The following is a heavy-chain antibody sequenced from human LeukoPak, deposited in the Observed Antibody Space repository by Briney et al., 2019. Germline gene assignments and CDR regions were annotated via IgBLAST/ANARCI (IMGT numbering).Heavy chain of an antibody. J-gene: IGHJ4*02. V-gene: IGHV1-18*01. D-gene: IGHD6-19*01. CDR2: ISAYNGNT. CDR1: GYTFTIYG. Sequence: ASVKFSCKASGYTFTIYGISCVRQAPGQGLEWMGWISAYNGNTNYAQKLQGRVTMTTDTSTSTAYMELRSLRSDDTAVYYCARGPDRIAVAGPDYWGQGNLVTVSS. CDR3: ARGPDRIAVAGPDY.